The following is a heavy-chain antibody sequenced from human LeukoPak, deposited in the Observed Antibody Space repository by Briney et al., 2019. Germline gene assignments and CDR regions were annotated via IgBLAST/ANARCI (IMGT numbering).Heavy chain of an antibody. D-gene: IGHD1-1*01. V-gene: IGHV4-59*11. J-gene: IGHJ4*02. CDR3: ARVRDNWNYVFDY. CDR2: IYYSGST. Sequence: PSETLSLTCTVPGGSISSHYWSWIRQPPGKGLEWIGYIYYSGSTNCNPSLKSRVTISVDTSKNQFSLKLSSVTAADTAVYYCARVRDNWNYVFDYWGQGTLVTVSS. CDR1: GGSISSHY.